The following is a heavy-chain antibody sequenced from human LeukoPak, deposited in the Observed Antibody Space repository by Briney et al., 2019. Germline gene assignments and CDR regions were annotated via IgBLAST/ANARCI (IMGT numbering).Heavy chain of an antibody. CDR1: GYSFTSYW. CDR2: IYPRDSDT. CDR3: ARRYGSEEVDY. J-gene: IGHJ4*02. Sequence: GESLKISCKGSGYSFTSYWIAWVRQMPGKGLEWMGTIYPRDSDTTYSPSFQGQVTISADKSISTAYLQWSSLKASDTAMYYCARRYGSEEVDYWGQGTLVTVSS. V-gene: IGHV5-51*01. D-gene: IGHD3-10*01.